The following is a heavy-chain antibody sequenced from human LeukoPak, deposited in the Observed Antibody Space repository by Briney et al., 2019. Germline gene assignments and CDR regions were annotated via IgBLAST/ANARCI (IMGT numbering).Heavy chain of an antibody. CDR1: GFTFSSYN. J-gene: IGHJ4*02. V-gene: IGHV3-53*01. D-gene: IGHD3-3*01. CDR3: ARDGDFWSGYYTLDY. CDR2: IYSGGST. Sequence: GGSLRLSCAASGFTFSSYNMNWVRQAPGKGLEWVSVIYSGGSTYYADSVKGRFTISRDNSKNTLYLQMNSLRAEDTAVYYCARDGDFWSGYYTLDYWGQGTLVTVSS.